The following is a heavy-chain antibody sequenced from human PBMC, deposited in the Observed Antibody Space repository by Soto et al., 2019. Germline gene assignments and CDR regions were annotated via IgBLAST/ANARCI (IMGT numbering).Heavy chain of an antibody. J-gene: IGHJ4*01. CDR1: GDSVSSNSAG. D-gene: IGHD1-26*01. CDR3: ARGEQYSGRIFDY. CDR2: TYYRAKWYY. V-gene: IGHV6-1*01. Sequence: SQTLSLTCAITGDSVSSNSAGWSWVRQSPSRGLEWLGRTYYRAKWYYEYAVSVRGRITINPDTSTNQYSLQLNSVTPEDTAVYFCARGEQYSGRIFDYWGQGTLVTVS.